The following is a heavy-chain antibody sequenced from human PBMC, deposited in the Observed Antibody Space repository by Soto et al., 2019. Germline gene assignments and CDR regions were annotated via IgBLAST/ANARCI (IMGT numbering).Heavy chain of an antibody. V-gene: IGHV3-30*18. J-gene: IGHJ4*02. D-gene: IGHD3-10*01. CDR3: AKDWGYYGSGSSYFDY. Sequence: GGSLRLSCADSGFTFSNYGIHWVRQAPGKGLEWVAVISYDGNNKYYADSVKGRFTISRDNSKNTLYLQMNSLRAEDTAVYYCAKDWGYYGSGSSYFDYWGQGTLVTVSS. CDR1: GFTFSNYG. CDR2: ISYDGNNK.